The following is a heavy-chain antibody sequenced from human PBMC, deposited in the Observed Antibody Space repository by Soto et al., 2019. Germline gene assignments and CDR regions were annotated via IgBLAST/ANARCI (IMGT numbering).Heavy chain of an antibody. J-gene: IGHJ4*02. CDR1: GGSISSGGYY. CDR3: AIVSSGWYGEGEFDY. CDR2: IYYSGSN. D-gene: IGHD6-19*01. Sequence: QVQLQESGPGLVKPSQTLSLTCTVSGGSISSGGYYWSWIRQHPGKGLEWLGYIYYSGSNYYNPSLKSRVTISVDTSKNQFSLKLSSVTAADTAVYYCAIVSSGWYGEGEFDYWGQGTLVTVSS. V-gene: IGHV4-31*03.